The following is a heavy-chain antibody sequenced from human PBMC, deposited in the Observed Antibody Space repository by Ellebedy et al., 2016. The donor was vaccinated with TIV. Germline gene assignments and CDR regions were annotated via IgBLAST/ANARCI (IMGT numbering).Heavy chain of an antibody. J-gene: IGHJ4*02. Sequence: SETLSLXXTVSGGSISSSSYHWGWIRQPPGKGLEWIGSIYYSGNTYYNPSLKSRVTISIDTSKNQFSLRLSSVTAADTAIYRCARRKVTIPRADAYFDYWGQGILVTVSS. CDR3: ARRKVTIPRADAYFDY. CDR1: GGSISSSSYH. V-gene: IGHV4-39*01. D-gene: IGHD3-3*01. CDR2: IYYSGNT.